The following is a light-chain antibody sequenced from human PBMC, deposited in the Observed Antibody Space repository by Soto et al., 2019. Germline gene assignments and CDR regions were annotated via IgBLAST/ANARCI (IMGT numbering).Light chain of an antibody. Sequence: EIPMVQSACSVSASVTDSVTLTCRASQGISSWLAWYQQKPGKAPKLLIYAASSLQSGVPSRFSGSGSGTDFTLTISSLQPEDFAVYYCQQYGSSGTFGQGTKV. CDR1: QGISSW. CDR2: AAS. V-gene: IGKV1-12*01. CDR3: QQYGSSGT. J-gene: IGKJ1*01.